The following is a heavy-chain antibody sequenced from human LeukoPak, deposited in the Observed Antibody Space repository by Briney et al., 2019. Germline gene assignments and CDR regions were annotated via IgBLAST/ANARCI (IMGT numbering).Heavy chain of an antibody. CDR3: AKEMAKWELLLGHGMDV. Sequence: GGSLRLSCAASGFTFDDYAMHWVRQAPGKGLEWVSGISWNSGSKGYADSVKGRFTISRDNAKNSLYLQMNSLRAEDTALYYCAKEMAKWELLLGHGMDVWGQGTTVTVSS. CDR1: GFTFDDYA. V-gene: IGHV3-9*01. CDR2: ISWNSGSK. J-gene: IGHJ6*02. D-gene: IGHD1-26*01.